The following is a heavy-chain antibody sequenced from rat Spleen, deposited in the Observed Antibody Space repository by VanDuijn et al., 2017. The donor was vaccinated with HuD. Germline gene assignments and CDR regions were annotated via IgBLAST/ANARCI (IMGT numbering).Heavy chain of an antibody. V-gene: IGHV5-17*01. CDR2: IDTDGSRT. CDR3: TREVNYPGITAFDY. D-gene: IGHD1-4*01. CDR1: GFTFSDYA. J-gene: IGHJ2*01. Sequence: EVQLVESGGGLVQPGRSLKLSCAASGFTFSDYAMAWVRQAPGKGLEWVSSIDTDGSRTYYPDSVRGRFTISRDNAENTAYLQMNSLRSEDTATYYCTREVNYPGITAFDYWGQGVMVTVSS.